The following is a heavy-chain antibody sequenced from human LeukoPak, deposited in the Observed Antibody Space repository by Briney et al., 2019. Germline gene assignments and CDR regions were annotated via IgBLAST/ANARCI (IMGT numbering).Heavy chain of an antibody. V-gene: IGHV4-39*07. J-gene: IGHJ4*02. CDR1: GGSISSSNYY. CDR3: ARVLNYYGSGSSDYFDY. D-gene: IGHD3-10*01. Sequence: SETLSLTCIVSGGSISSSNYYWGWIRQPPGKGLEWIGSIDYTGSTYYNPSLKSRVTMSIDTSKNQFSLKLRSVTAADTAVYYCARVLNYYGSGSSDYFDYWGQGTLVTVSS. CDR2: IDYTGST.